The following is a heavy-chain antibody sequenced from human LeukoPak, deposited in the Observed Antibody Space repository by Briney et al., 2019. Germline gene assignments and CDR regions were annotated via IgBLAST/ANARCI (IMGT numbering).Heavy chain of an antibody. J-gene: IGHJ4*02. CDR2: INHSGSTS. D-gene: IGHD5-12*01. CDR1: GESFSGYF. CDR3: ASKSGYARDY. Sequence: SETLSLTCAAYGESFSGYFWKWIRQPPGKGLEWIGEINHSGSTSNHNPSLKSRVTMSVDTSKNQFSLKLSSVTAADTAVYYCASKSGYARDYWGRRNLVTVSS. V-gene: IGHV4-34*01.